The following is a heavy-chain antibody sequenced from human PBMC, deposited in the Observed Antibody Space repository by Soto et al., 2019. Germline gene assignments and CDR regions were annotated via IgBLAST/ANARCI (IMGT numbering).Heavy chain of an antibody. D-gene: IGHD3-16*01. Sequence: QVQLVESGGGVVQPGTSLGVSCVGSGFTFMSYVIHWVRQAPGKGLEWVALTSYDGSDKYYGDSVRGRFTISRDNSRNTVDLQMDSLRLEDTALYYCARWGTTGGLDVWGQGTLVSVSS. CDR2: TSYDGSDK. V-gene: IGHV3-30*19. CDR1: GFTFMSYV. CDR3: ARWGTTGGLDV. J-gene: IGHJ1*01.